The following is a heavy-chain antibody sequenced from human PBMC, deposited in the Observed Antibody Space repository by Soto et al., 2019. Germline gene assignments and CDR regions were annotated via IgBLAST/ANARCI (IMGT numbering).Heavy chain of an antibody. CDR2: ISGSGGST. D-gene: IGHD4-17*01. J-gene: IGHJ6*03. CDR3: AKSPPMAYGDYGNYYYMDV. CDR1: GFTFSSYA. V-gene: IGHV3-23*01. Sequence: EVQLLESGGGLVQPGGSLRLSCAASGFTFSSYAMSWVRQAPGKGLEWVSAISGSGGSTYYADSVKGRFIISRDNSKNTLYLQMNSLRAEDTAVYYCAKSPPMAYGDYGNYYYMDVWGKGTTVTVSS.